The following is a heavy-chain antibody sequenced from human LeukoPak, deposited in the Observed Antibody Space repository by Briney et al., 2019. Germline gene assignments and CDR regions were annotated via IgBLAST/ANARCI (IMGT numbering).Heavy chain of an antibody. D-gene: IGHD6-13*01. V-gene: IGHV3-21*01. CDR1: RFSFNNYA. CDR2: IGSSGSYI. Sequence: GGSLRLSCVSSRFSFNNYAMSWVRQAPGKGLEWVSSIGSSGSYIFYADSVKGRFTISRDNGKNSLYLQMDSLRAEDTAVYYCARVGAAAGKLDYWGQGTLVTVSS. J-gene: IGHJ4*02. CDR3: ARVGAAAGKLDY.